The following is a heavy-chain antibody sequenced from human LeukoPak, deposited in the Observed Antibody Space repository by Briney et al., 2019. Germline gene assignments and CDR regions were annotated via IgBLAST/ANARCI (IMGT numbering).Heavy chain of an antibody. J-gene: IGHJ4*02. CDR3: ARGQYTDGLSY. D-gene: IGHD5-24*01. CDR1: GFTFSNHW. Sequence: GGSLRLSCAASGFTFSNHWMHWVRQAPGKGLEWVAIIKPDGSEKYYVDSVKGRFTISRDNAENSLFLQMNGLRPEDTAVFYCARGQYTDGLSYWGQGTLVTVSS. V-gene: IGHV3-7*03. CDR2: IKPDGSEK.